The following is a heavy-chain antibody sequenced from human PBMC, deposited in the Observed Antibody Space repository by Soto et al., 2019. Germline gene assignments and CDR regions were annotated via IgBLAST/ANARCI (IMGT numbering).Heavy chain of an antibody. J-gene: IGHJ5*02. V-gene: IGHV3-48*01. CDR3: ARHPERIAEIGWFDP. CDR1: GFTFSSYS. D-gene: IGHD6-13*01. CDR2: ISSSSSTI. Sequence: EVQLVESGGGLVQPGGSLRLSCAASGFTFSSYSMNWVRQAPGKGLEWVSYISSSSSTIYYADSGKGRFTISRDNAKNSLYLQMNSLRAEDTAVYYCARHPERIAEIGWFDPWGQGTRVTVSS.